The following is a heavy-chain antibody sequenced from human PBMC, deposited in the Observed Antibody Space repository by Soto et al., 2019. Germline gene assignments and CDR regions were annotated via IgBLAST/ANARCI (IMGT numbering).Heavy chain of an antibody. J-gene: IGHJ4*02. V-gene: IGHV1-3*05. CDR3: ARRIVVVTALDY. D-gene: IGHD2-21*02. CDR1: GYTFTSYA. Sequence: QVQLVQSGAEEKKPGASVKVSCKASGYTFTSYAMHWVRQAPGQRLEWMGWINAGNGNTKYSQKFQGRVTITRDTSASTAYTELSSLRSEDTAVYYCARRIVVVTALDYWGQGTLGTVSS. CDR2: INAGNGNT.